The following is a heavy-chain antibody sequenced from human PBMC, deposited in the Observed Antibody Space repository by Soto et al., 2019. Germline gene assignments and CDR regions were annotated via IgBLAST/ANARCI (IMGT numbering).Heavy chain of an antibody. J-gene: IGHJ6*02. V-gene: IGHV3-21*01. D-gene: IGHD2-15*01. CDR2: ISSSSSYI. CDR3: AKADCSGGSCYFGPEYYYYYGMDV. Sequence: GGSLRLSCAASGFTFSSYSMNWVRQAPGKGLEWVSSISSSSSYIYYADSVKGRFTISRDNAKSSLYLQMNSLRAEDTAVYYCAKADCSGGSCYFGPEYYYYYGMDVWGQGTTVTVS. CDR1: GFTFSSYS.